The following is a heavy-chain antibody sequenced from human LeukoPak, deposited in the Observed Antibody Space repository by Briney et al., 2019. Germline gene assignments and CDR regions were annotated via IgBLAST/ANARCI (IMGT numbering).Heavy chain of an antibody. CDR3: ASGSSSGYDMGY. D-gene: IGHD5-12*01. V-gene: IGHV4-34*01. Sequence: SETLSLNCPVYGGSLRGFQWNWIRPPPGKGLEWIGEINHSGSTNYNPSLKSRVIISVDTSKNQFSLKLSSVTAADTAVYYCASGSSSGYDMGYWGQGTLVTVSS. CDR1: GGSLRGFQ. CDR2: INHSGST. J-gene: IGHJ4*02.